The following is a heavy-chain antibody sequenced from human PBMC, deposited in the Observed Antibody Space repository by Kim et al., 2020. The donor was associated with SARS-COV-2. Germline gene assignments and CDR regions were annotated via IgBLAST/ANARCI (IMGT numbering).Heavy chain of an antibody. Sequence: GGSLRLSCAASGFTVSSNYMSWVRQAPGKGLEWVSVIYSGGSTYYADSVKGRFTISRDNSKKTLYLQMNSLRAEDTAVYYCARGSYYYDSSETDYWGQGTLVSVSP. CDR2: IYSGGST. CDR3: ARGSYYYDSSETDY. V-gene: IGHV3-53*01. J-gene: IGHJ4*02. D-gene: IGHD3-22*01. CDR1: GFTVSSNY.